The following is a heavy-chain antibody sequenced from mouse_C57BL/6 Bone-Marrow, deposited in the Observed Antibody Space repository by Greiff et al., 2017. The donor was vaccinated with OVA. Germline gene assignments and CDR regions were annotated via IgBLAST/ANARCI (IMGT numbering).Heavy chain of an antibody. Sequence: QVQLQQSGPELVKPGASVKISCKASGYAFSSSWMNWVKQRPGKGLEWIGRIYPGDGDTNDNGKFKGKATLTAYKSSSTAYMRLSSLTSEDSAVYFCAIHEYGYYASYFDYWGQGTTLTVSS. J-gene: IGHJ2*01. CDR1: GYAFSSSW. CDR3: AIHEYGYYASYFDY. CDR2: IYPGDGDT. V-gene: IGHV1-82*01. D-gene: IGHD2-10*02.